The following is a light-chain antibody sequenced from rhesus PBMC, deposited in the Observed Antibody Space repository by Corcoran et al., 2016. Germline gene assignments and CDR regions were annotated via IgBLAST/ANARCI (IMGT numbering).Light chain of an antibody. CDR1: QSISSW. CDR2: KAS. CDR3: QQYNSAPLT. V-gene: IGKV1-16*01. Sequence: DIQMTQSPSSLSASVGDKVTITCQASQSISSWSAWYQQKPGKAPKPLFYKASSLKRGVPSRFSGSGSPTDFTLTISSLHPEDFATYYCQQYNSAPLTFGGWTKVELK. J-gene: IGKJ4*01.